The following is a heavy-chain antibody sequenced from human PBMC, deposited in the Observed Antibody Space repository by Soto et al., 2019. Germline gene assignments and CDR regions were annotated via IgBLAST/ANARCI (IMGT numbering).Heavy chain of an antibody. V-gene: IGHV3-30-3*01. Sequence: QVQLVESGGGVVQPGRSLRLSCAASGFTFSTYVMHWVRQAPGKGLEWVAVISYNGSNKYYADSVKGRFTISRDNSKNTLYVQMNSLRAEDTAVYYCARVLGAAGNDYDYYGMDVW. D-gene: IGHD6-13*01. CDR2: ISYNGSNK. CDR3: ARVLGAAGNDYDYYGMDV. CDR1: GFTFSTYV. J-gene: IGHJ6*01.